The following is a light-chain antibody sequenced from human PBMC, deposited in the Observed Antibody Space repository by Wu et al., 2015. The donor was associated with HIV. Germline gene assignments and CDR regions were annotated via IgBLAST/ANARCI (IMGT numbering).Light chain of an antibody. J-gene: IGKJ4*01. Sequence: LSCRASQSISSTSLAWYQQKPGQAPRLLIYGASSRAIGIPPRFSGSGSGTTFTLTIHSLQPEDSAVYFCQQLHNYPPFTFGGGTKVEI. CDR1: QSISSTS. CDR3: QQLHNYPPFT. V-gene: IGKV3-7*02. CDR2: GAS.